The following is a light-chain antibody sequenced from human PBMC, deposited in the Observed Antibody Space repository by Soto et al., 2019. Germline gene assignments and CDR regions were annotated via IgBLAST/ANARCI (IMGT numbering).Light chain of an antibody. J-gene: IGLJ2*01. Sequence: QSALTQPASVSGSPGQSITISCTGTSSDVGGYNYVSWYQQHPGKAPKVMIYDVTKRPSGISNRFSGSKSGNTAALTISGLLVEDEADYYCSSYTSGSTRVVFGGGTK. CDR2: DVT. V-gene: IGLV2-14*03. CDR1: SSDVGGYNY. CDR3: SSYTSGSTRVV.